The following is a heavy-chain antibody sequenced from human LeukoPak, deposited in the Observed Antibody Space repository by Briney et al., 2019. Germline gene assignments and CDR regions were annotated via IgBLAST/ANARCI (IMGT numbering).Heavy chain of an antibody. CDR1: GYTFTSYC. V-gene: IGHV1-18*04. Sequence: ASVKLACNASGYTFTSYCISWVRQAPGQGLEWLGCISAYHGNTNYAQKLQGRFTMTTDTSTSTAYMELRSLRSDDTAVYYCASGLVVVHDAFDIWGQGTMVTVPS. J-gene: IGHJ3*02. CDR2: ISAYHGNT. CDR3: ASGLVVVHDAFDI. D-gene: IGHD2-15*01.